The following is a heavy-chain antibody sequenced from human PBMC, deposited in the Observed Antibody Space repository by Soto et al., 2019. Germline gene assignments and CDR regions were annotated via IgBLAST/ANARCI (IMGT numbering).Heavy chain of an antibody. J-gene: IGHJ6*02. V-gene: IGHV4-59*01. CDR1: GDSISSYY. CDR2: ISHSGST. CDR3: ARGRKVEQWVSSGRGGGMDV. Sequence: SETLSLTCTVSGDSISSYYWSWIRQPPGKGLEWIGYISHSGSTNYKASLKSRVNISLDTSKNSLAPRLDSVTAADTAVYYCARGRKVEQWVSSGRGGGMDVWGQGTTVTVSS. D-gene: IGHD6-19*01.